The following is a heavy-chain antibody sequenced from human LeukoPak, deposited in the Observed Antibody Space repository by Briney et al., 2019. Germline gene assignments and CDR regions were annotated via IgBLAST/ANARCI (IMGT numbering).Heavy chain of an antibody. CDR1: GYTFTGYY. CDR2: INPNSGGT. J-gene: IGHJ6*03. Sequence: GASVKVSCKASGYTFTGYYMHWVRQAPGQGLEWMGWINPNSGGTNYAQKFQGRVTMTRDTSISTAYMELSRLRSDDTAVYYCARATATVTRGRRYYYYYMDVWGKGTTVTVSS. D-gene: IGHD4-11*01. V-gene: IGHV1-2*02. CDR3: ARATATVTRGRRYYYYYMDV.